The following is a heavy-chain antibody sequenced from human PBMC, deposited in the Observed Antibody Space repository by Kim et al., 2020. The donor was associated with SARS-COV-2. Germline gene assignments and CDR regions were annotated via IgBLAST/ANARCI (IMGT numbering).Heavy chain of an antibody. Sequence: GGSLRLSCAASGFTVSNHYLSWVRQAPGKGLEWISMIHTDGTTYYADSVMGRFTISRDTSTNTLFLQMNSLRAEDAAVYYCRRGHWGDTTSWGQGTRITISS. D-gene: IGHD7-27*01. CDR1: GFTVSNHY. CDR2: IHTDGTT. J-gene: IGHJ4*02. CDR3: RRGHWGDTTS. V-gene: IGHV3-53*01.